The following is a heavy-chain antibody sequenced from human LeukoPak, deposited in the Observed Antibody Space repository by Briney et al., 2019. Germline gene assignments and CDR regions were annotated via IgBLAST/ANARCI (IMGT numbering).Heavy chain of an antibody. Sequence: PGRSLRLSCAASGFTFDDYAMHWDRQAPGEGLEWDSGISWNSASIGYADSVNGRFSISRDNAKTSLYRKMNSLRAEAPAFYYCAKDIRDGVQLWLIGGYSFDIWGQGTMVTVYS. CDR3: AKDIRDGVQLWLIGGYSFDI. J-gene: IGHJ3*02. CDR2: ISWNSASI. CDR1: GFTFDDYA. V-gene: IGHV3-9*01. D-gene: IGHD5-18*01.